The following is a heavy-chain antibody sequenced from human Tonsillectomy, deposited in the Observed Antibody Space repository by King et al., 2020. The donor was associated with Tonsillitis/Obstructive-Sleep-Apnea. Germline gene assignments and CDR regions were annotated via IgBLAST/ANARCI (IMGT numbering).Heavy chain of an antibody. V-gene: IGHV4-61*01. D-gene: IGHD2-2*01. CDR3: ARERDIVVAPAAYYGDYYYYYMDV. CDR1: GGSVSSGSYY. J-gene: IGHJ6*03. CDR2: IYNSGST. Sequence: PLQESGPGLVKPSETLSLTCTVSGGSVSSGSYYWSWIRQPPGKGLEWIGYIYNSGSTNYNPSLKSRVTISVDRSKNQFSLKLSSVTAADTAGYYCARERDIVVAPAAYYGDYYYYYMDVWGKGTTVIVSS.